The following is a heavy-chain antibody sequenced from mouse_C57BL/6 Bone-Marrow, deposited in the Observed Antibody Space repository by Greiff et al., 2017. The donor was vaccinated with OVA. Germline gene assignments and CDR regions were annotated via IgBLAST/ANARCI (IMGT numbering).Heavy chain of an antibody. D-gene: IGHD1-1*01. V-gene: IGHV1-59*01. J-gene: IGHJ2*01. Sequence: QVQLQQPGAELVRPGTSVKLSCKASGYTFTSYWMHWVKQRPGQGLEWIGVIDPSDSYTNYNQKLKGKATLTVDTSSSTASMQLSSLTSEDSAVYYCARLNYYGSSPFDYWGQGTTLTVSS. CDR3: ARLNYYGSSPFDY. CDR2: IDPSDSYT. CDR1: GYTFTSYW.